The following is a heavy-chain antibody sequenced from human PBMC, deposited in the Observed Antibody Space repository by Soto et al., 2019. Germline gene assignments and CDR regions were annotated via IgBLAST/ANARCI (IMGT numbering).Heavy chain of an antibody. D-gene: IGHD1-26*01. CDR3: AREGGRAWVTVYYYYSHYDV. CDR1: GDSFNDYY. V-gene: IGHV1-2*02. J-gene: IGHJ6*03. Sequence: VQLAQSGAEVKKPGASVKVSCKTSGDSFNDYYIHWVRQAPGQGLEWMGWINPNGGATKYAQKFQGRVTVTRDTSCRTVYLELSSLRSDDVAVYYGAREGGRAWVTVYYYYSHYDVWGKGTTVTVSS. CDR2: INPNGGAT.